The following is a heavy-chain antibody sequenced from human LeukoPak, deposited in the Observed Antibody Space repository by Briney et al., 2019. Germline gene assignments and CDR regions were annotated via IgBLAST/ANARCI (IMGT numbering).Heavy chain of an antibody. CDR3: ARGILRESSTSALGYYYYYYMDV. J-gene: IGHJ6*03. D-gene: IGHD2-2*01. Sequence: SETLSLTCTVSGGSISSGGYYWSWIRQPAGKGLEWIGRIYTSGSTNYNPSLKSRVTMSVDTSKNQFSLKLSSVTAADTAVYYCARGILRESSTSALGYYYYYYMDVWGKGTTVTVSS. CDR1: GGSISSGGYY. CDR2: IYTSGST. V-gene: IGHV4-61*02.